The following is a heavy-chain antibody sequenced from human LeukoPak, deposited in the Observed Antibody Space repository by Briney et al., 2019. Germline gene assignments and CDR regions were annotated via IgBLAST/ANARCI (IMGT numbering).Heavy chain of an antibody. CDR1: GDSINSYY. CDR3: ARGSGDGYNYPNHYYSDY. D-gene: IGHD5-24*01. Sequence: PSETLSLTCTVSGDSINSYYWSWIRQPPGKGLEWIGYIYHSGSTNYNPSLRSRVTISVDTSKNHLSLKLTAVTAADTAVYYCARGSGDGYNYPNHYYSDYWGQGTLVTVSS. CDR2: IYHSGST. V-gene: IGHV4-59*01. J-gene: IGHJ4*02.